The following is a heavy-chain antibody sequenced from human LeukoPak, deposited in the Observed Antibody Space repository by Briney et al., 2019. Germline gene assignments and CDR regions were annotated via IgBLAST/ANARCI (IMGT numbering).Heavy chain of an antibody. D-gene: IGHD3-9*01. J-gene: IGHJ2*01. CDR2: IYYSGST. CDR1: GGSISSSSYY. Sequence: PSETLSLTCTVSGGSISSSSYYWGWIRQPPGKGLEWIGSIYYSGSTYYNPSLKSRVTISVDTSKNQFSLKLSSVTAADTAVYYCASTRYFDWLSPRWYFDLWGRGTLVTVSS. CDR3: ASTRYFDWLSPRWYFDL. V-gene: IGHV4-39*07.